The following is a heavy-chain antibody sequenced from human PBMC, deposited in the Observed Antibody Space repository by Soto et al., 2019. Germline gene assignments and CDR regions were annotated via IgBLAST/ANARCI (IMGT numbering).Heavy chain of an antibody. CDR3: ARGGTFGGVIVTPIDY. Sequence: SETLSLTCAVYGGFLSESYWTWIRQPPGKGLEWIGEINHVGGTNYNPSLKSRVTISVDTSKNQFSLKLSTVTAADTAVYYCARGGTFGGVIVTPIDYWGQGTLVIASS. CDR1: GGFLSESY. CDR2: INHVGGT. J-gene: IGHJ4*02. D-gene: IGHD3-16*02. V-gene: IGHV4-34*01.